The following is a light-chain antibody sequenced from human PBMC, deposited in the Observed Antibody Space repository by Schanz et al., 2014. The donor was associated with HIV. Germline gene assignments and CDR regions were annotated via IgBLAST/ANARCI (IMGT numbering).Light chain of an antibody. Sequence: EILMTQSPATLSVSPGEEATLSCRASQSVSDNLAWYQQKPGQSPRLLVYGASTRATGIPGRFSGSWSGTEFTLTISSLQSEDFAVYYCQQYNNWPRTFGQGTKVEF. V-gene: IGKV3-15*01. J-gene: IGKJ1*01. CDR3: QQYNNWPRT. CDR2: GAS. CDR1: QSVSDN.